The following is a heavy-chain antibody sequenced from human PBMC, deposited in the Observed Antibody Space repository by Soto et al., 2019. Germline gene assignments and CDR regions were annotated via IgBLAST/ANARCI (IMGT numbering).Heavy chain of an antibody. Sequence: QVQLVESGGGVVQPGRSLRLSCAASGFIFSSYGMHWVRQAPGKGLEWVAVISYDGSNKYYADSVKGRFTISRDNSKNTLYLQMNSLRAEDTAVYYCAKSRGYNVPRSYYYGMDVWGQGTTVTVSS. J-gene: IGHJ6*02. V-gene: IGHV3-30*18. CDR1: GFIFSSYG. CDR2: ISYDGSNK. D-gene: IGHD1-20*01. CDR3: AKSRGYNVPRSYYYGMDV.